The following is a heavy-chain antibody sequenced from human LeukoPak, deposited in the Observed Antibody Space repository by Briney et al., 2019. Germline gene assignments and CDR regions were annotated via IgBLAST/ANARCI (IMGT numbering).Heavy chain of an antibody. CDR2: TYYRSKWYN. V-gene: IGHV6-1*01. CDR1: GDSVSSNSAA. Sequence: SQTLSLTCAISGDSVSSNSAAWNWIRQSPSRGLEWLGRTYYRSKWYNDYAVSVKSRITINPDTSKNQFSLQLNSVTPEDTAVYYCARYYGAVPAATGNDAFDIWGQGTMVTVSS. CDR3: ARYYGAVPAATGNDAFDI. D-gene: IGHD2-2*01. J-gene: IGHJ3*02.